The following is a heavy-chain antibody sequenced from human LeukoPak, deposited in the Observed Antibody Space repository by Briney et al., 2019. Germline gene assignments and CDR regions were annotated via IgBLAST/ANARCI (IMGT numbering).Heavy chain of an antibody. CDR1: GGSISSYY. CDR3: ASSYDYVWGSYRYSFDY. CDR2: IYTSGST. J-gene: IGHJ4*02. Sequence: SETLSLTCTVSGGSISSYYWNWIRQPAGKGLEWIGRIYTSGSTKYNPSLKSRVTMSVDTSKNQFSLKLSSVTAADTAVYYCASSYDYVWGSYRYSFDYWGQGTLVTVSS. V-gene: IGHV4-4*07. D-gene: IGHD3-16*02.